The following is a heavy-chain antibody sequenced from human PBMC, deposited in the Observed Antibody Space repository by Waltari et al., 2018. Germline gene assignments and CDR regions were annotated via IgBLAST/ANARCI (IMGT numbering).Heavy chain of an antibody. CDR3: VRTGGY. CDR2: VFWNGDD. CDR1: GFSFTTRPLA. D-gene: IGHD3-10*01. J-gene: IGHJ4*02. Sequence: QITLKESGPTLVRPTQTLTLTCTFSGFSFTTRPLAVGWIRQPPGKGLEWLALVFWNGDDHYTPSLRSRLPITKDPSKNQVVLTVTNLDPMDTATYYCVRTGGYWGQGIPVTVSS. V-gene: IGHV2-5*01.